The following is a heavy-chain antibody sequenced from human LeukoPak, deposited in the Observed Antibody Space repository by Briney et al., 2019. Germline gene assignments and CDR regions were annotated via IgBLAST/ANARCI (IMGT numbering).Heavy chain of an antibody. Sequence: SETLSLTCTVSGGSISNSSSYWGWIRQPPGKGLEWIGSIYYSGSTYYNPYHKSRVTIAVDTSKNQFSLKLSSVTAADTAVYYCARAVGSGSFQTYYYYMDGWGKGTTVTISS. D-gene: IGHD3-10*01. V-gene: IGHV4-39*01. CDR2: IYYSGST. J-gene: IGHJ6*03. CDR3: ARAVGSGSFQTYYYYMDG. CDR1: GGSISNSSSY.